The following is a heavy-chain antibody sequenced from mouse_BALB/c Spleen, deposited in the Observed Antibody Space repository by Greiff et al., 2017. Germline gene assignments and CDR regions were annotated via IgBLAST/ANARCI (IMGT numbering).Heavy chain of an antibody. CDR3: VRRGYRYDGFDY. D-gene: IGHD2-14*01. CDR1: GFTFNTYA. J-gene: IGHJ2*01. CDR2: IRSKSNNYAT. Sequence: EVQLVESGGGLVQPKGSLKLSCAASGFTFNTYAMNWVRQAPGKGLEWVARIRSKSNNYATYYADSVKDRFTISRDDSQSMLYLQMNNLKTEDTAMYYCVRRGYRYDGFDYWGQGTTLTVSS. V-gene: IGHV10-1*02.